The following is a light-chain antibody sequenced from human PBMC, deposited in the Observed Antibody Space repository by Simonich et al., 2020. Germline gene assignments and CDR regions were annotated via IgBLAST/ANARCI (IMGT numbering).Light chain of an antibody. Sequence: NFMLTQHHSVSESTGKTVTISCTRSSGSIASNYVQLYQQRPGSAPTTVIYEDNQRPSAVPDRFSGSIDSSSNSASLTISGLKTEDEADYYCQSYDSSGWVFGGGTKLTVL. CDR2: EDN. CDR1: SGSIASNY. J-gene: IGLJ3*02. V-gene: IGLV6-57*03. CDR3: QSYDSSGWV.